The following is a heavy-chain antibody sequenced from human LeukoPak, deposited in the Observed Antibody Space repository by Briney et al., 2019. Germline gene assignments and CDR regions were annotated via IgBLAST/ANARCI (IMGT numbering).Heavy chain of an antibody. V-gene: IGHV5-51*01. D-gene: IGHD1-1*01. J-gene: IGHJ3*02. Sequence: GESLKISCKGSGYSFTSYWIGWVRQMPGKGLECMGIIYPGDSDTRYSPSFQGQVTISVDKSITTVYLQWSSLKASDTAMYYCGRQVETGTAFDIWGQGTMVTVSS. CDR2: IYPGDSDT. CDR3: GRQVETGTAFDI. CDR1: GYSFTSYW.